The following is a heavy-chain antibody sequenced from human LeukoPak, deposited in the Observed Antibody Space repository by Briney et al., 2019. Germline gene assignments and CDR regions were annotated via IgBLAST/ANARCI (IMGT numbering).Heavy chain of an antibody. CDR2: ITSSGSTI. Sequence: GGSLRLSCAASGFTFSDYYMSWIRQAPGKGLEWVSYITSSGSTIYYADSVKGRFTISRDNAKNSLYLQMNSLRAEDTAVYYCARFISDYAEYYYYYMDVWGKGTTVTVSS. CDR1: GFTFSDYY. CDR3: ARFISDYAEYYYYYMDV. V-gene: IGHV3-11*04. D-gene: IGHD4-17*01. J-gene: IGHJ6*03.